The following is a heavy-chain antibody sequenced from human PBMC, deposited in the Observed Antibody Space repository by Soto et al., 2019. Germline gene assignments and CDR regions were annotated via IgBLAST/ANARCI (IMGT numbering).Heavy chain of an antibody. J-gene: IGHJ6*02. Sequence: PGGSLRLSCAASGFTFSSYGMHWVRQAPGKGLEWVAVISYDGSNKYYADSVKGRFTISRDNSKNTLYLQMNSLRAEDTAVYYCARRWNNYYYYGMDVWGQGTTVTVSS. V-gene: IGHV3-30*03. CDR2: ISYDGSNK. D-gene: IGHD1-1*01. CDR1: GFTFSSYG. CDR3: ARRWNNYYYYGMDV.